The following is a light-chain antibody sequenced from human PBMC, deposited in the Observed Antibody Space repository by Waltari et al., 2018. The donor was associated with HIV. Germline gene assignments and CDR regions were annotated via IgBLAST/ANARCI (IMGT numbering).Light chain of an antibody. CDR1: YGVLGPGF. Sequence: QSVLTQPPSVSALPGQRVTISCSGSYGVLGPGFLCWYQVLPGLAPKLLIYRNDQRPSGVPDRFSGSKSGTSASLAITWLRSEDEGDYYCATWDDSLNMFGGGTRLTVL. J-gene: IGLJ3*02. CDR2: RND. V-gene: IGLV1-47*01. CDR3: ATWDDSLNM.